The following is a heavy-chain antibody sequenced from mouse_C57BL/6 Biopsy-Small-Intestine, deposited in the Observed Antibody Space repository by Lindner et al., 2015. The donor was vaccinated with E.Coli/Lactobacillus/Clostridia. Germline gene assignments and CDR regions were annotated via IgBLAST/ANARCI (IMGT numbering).Heavy chain of an antibody. CDR1: GFSFNTYA. D-gene: IGHD2-5*01. CDR3: VRQGYSTYVGYYAMDY. V-gene: IGHV10-1*01. CDR2: IRSKSNNYAT. Sequence: VQLQESGGGLVQPKGSLKLSCAASGFSFNTYAMNWVRQAPGKGLEWVARIRSKSNNYATYYADSVKGRFTISRDDSESVLYLQMNNLKTEDTAMYYCVRQGYSTYVGYYAMDYWGQGTSVTVSS. J-gene: IGHJ4*01.